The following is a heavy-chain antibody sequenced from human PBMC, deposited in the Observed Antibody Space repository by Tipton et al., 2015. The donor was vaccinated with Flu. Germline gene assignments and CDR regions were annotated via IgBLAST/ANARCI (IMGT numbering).Heavy chain of an antibody. CDR1: GFSIGSRYY. CDR3: ARGLSSGWYSVAYFDY. V-gene: IGHV4-38-2*01. D-gene: IGHD6-19*01. Sequence: TLSLTCVVSGFSIGSRYYWGWIRQPPGKGLEWIGSLYHTGTTNYNPSLRDRLTLSVDTATNQFSLRLDSVTAADTAVYYCARGLSSGWYSVAYFDYWGQGALVSVSS. CDR2: LYHTGTT. J-gene: IGHJ4*02.